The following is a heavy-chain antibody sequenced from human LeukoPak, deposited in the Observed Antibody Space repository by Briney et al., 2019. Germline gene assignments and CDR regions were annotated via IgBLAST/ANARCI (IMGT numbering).Heavy chain of an antibody. CDR1: GFTFSSYS. Sequence: GGSLRLSCAASGFTFSSYSMSWVRQAPGKGPEWVANIKQDGSEKYYVDSVKGRFTISRDNAKNSLYLQMNSLRAEDTAVYYCARDSNNYYYYMDVWGKGTTVTVSS. V-gene: IGHV3-7*01. J-gene: IGHJ6*03. CDR3: ARDSNNYYYYMDV. CDR2: IKQDGSEK.